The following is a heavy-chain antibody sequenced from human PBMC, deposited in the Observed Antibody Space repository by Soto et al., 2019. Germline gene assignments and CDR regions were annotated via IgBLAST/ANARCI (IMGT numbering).Heavy chain of an antibody. CDR2: IYYSGST. CDR1: GGSISSGDYY. CDR3: ARDGGSQGNGMDV. J-gene: IGHJ6*02. V-gene: IGHV4-31*03. D-gene: IGHD1-26*01. Sequence: QVQLRESGPGLVKPSQTLSLTCTVSGGSISSGDYYWSWIRQRPGKGLEWIGYIYYSGSTFYTPSHKRRLTISLDTSENQISLRMNSVTAADTAVYYCARDGGSQGNGMDVWGQGTTVTVS.